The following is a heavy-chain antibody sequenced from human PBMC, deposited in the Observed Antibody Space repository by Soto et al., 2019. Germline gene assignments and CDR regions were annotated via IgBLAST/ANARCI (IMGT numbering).Heavy chain of an antibody. J-gene: IGHJ4*02. CDR1: GGSFSDYS. CDR2: INHSGSA. Sequence: QVQLQQWGAGLLKPSETLSLTCAVYGGSFSDYSWTWIRQPPGKALEWIGQINHSGSANYNPSLKSRVTISVATPKNQFSLEQASVTAADTAVYSCARGLFSEDSYSGGWYFFDYWGQGTLVTVSS. D-gene: IGHD3-10*01. CDR3: ARGLFSEDSYSGGWYFFDY. V-gene: IGHV4-34*02.